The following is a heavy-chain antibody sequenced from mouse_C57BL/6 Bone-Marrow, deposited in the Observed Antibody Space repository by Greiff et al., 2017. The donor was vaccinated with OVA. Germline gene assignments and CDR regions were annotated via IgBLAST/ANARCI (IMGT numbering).Heavy chain of an antibody. CDR2: IYPRSGNT. CDR1: GYTFTSYG. CDR3: AREGDGNYRYFDV. Sequence: VQLVESGAELARPGASVKLSCKASGYTFTSYGISWVKQRTGQGLEWIGEIYPRSGNTYYNEKFKGKATLTADKSSSTAYMELRSLTSEDSAVYFCAREGDGNYRYFDVWGTGTTVTVSS. D-gene: IGHD2-1*01. V-gene: IGHV1-81*01. J-gene: IGHJ1*03.